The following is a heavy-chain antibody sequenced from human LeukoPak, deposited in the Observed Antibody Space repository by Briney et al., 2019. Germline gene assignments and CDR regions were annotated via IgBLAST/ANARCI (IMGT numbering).Heavy chain of an antibody. D-gene: IGHD1-26*01. CDR3: ARDWGMGATPYYFDY. J-gene: IGHJ4*02. V-gene: IGHV3-7*01. CDR2: IKQDGSEK. Sequence: GGSLRLSCAAFSSYLMSWVRQAPGKGLEWVANIKQDGSEKYYVDSVKGRFTISRDNAKNSLYLQMNSLRAEDTAVYYCARDWGMGATPYYFDYWGQGTLVTVSS. CDR1: SSYL.